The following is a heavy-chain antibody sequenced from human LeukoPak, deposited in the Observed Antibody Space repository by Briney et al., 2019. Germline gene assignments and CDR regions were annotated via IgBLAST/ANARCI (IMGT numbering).Heavy chain of an antibody. CDR2: ISSAGGTT. CDR3: VKVGDSGYGEYYQH. Sequence: PGGSLRLSCSASGFTFRDYPIHWVRQAPGEGLQYVSAISSAGGTTYYADSVRGRFTISRDNSKNTLYLQMSSLRAEDTALYYCVKVGDSGYGEYYQHWGQGTLVTFSS. D-gene: IGHD5-12*01. V-gene: IGHV3-64D*06. CDR1: GFTFRDYP. J-gene: IGHJ1*01.